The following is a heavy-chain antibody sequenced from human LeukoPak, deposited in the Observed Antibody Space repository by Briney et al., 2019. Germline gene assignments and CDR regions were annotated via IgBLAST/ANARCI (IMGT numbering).Heavy chain of an antibody. CDR1: GFTFSSYA. J-gene: IGHJ4*02. D-gene: IGHD6-19*01. CDR2: ISYDGSNK. CDR3: AKGQWLGDYYFDY. Sequence: GRSLRLSCAAPGFTFSSYAMHWVRQAPGKGLEWVAVISYDGSNKYYADSVKGRFTISRDNSKNTLYLQMNSLRAEDTAVYYCAKGQWLGDYYFDYWGQGTLVTVSS. V-gene: IGHV3-30*04.